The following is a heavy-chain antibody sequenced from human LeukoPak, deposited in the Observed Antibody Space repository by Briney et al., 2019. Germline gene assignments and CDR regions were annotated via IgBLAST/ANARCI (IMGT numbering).Heavy chain of an antibody. CDR1: AGSISSYY. Sequence: SETLSLTSTVSAGSISSYYWSWIRQPPGKGLEWRRYIYYSGSTNYNPSLRSRVTISVDTSKNQFSLKLSSVTAADTAVYYCARGIVVVPAAIPYWFDPWGQGTLVTVSS. J-gene: IGHJ5*02. CDR2: IYYSGST. V-gene: IGHV4-59*01. CDR3: ARGIVVVPAAIPYWFDP. D-gene: IGHD2-2*01.